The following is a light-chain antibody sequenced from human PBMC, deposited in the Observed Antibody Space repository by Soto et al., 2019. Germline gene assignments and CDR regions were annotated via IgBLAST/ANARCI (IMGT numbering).Light chain of an antibody. J-gene: IGKJ1*01. CDR3: QQYGSSRWT. Sequence: EIVLTQSPGTLSLSPGERATLSCRASQSVSSSYLAWYQQNRGQAPRLLIYGASSRAPGIPDRFGGSRSGTDFTLTISRLEPEDFAVYYCQQYGSSRWTFGQGTKVDIK. CDR1: QSVSSSY. CDR2: GAS. V-gene: IGKV3-20*01.